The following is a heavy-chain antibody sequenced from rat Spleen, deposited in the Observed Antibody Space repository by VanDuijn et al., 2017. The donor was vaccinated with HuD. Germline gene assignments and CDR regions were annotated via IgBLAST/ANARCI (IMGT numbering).Heavy chain of an antibody. CDR2: ISSDGGYT. CDR1: GFTFSTYW. J-gene: IGHJ2*01. V-gene: IGHV5-58*01. Sequence: EVQLVETGGGLVQPGRSLKLSCVASGFTFSTYWMYWVRQAPGKGLEWVSSISSDGGYTYYPDSVKGRFTISRDNAKSSLYLQMDSLRSEDTATYYCTRDRILRSTGFDYWGQGVMVTVSS. CDR3: TRDRILRSTGFDY. D-gene: IGHD1-6*01.